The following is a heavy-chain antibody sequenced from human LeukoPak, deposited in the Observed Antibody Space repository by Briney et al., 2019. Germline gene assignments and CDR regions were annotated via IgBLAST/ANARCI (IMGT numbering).Heavy chain of an antibody. V-gene: IGHV4-34*01. Sequence: SETLSLTCAVYGGSFRGYYWSWIRQPPGKGLEWIGEINHSGSTNYNPSLKRRVTISVDTSKNQFSLKLSSVTAADTAVYYCARYTGAFDIWGQGTMVTVSS. J-gene: IGHJ3*02. CDR2: INHSGST. CDR3: ARYTGAFDI. CDR1: GGSFRGYY. D-gene: IGHD1-1*01.